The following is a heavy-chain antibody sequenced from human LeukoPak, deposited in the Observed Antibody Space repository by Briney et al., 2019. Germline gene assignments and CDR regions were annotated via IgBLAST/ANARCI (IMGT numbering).Heavy chain of an antibody. D-gene: IGHD6-19*01. J-gene: IGHJ4*02. V-gene: IGHV4-59*01. CDR2: IYYSGST. CDR3: ARDRISGWFDY. CDR1: GGSISSYY. Sequence: SETLSLTCTASGGSISSYYWSWIRQPPGKGLEWIGYIYYSGSTNYNPSLKSRVTISVDTSKNQFSLKLSSVTAADTAVYYCARDRISGWFDYWGQGTLVTVSS.